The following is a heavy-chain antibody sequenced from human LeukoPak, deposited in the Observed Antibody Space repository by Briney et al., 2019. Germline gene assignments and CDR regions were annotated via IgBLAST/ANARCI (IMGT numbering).Heavy chain of an antibody. J-gene: IGHJ4*02. CDR2: IYYSGST. CDR3: ARVAPPDYYDSSRGDY. Sequence: NPSETLSLTCTVSGGSISSSSYYWGWIRQPPGKGLEWIGSIYYSGSTYYNPSLKSRVTISVDTSKNQFSLKLSSVTAADTAVYYCARVAPPDYYDSSRGDYWGQGTLVTVSS. D-gene: IGHD3-22*01. CDR1: GGSISSSSYY. V-gene: IGHV4-39*07.